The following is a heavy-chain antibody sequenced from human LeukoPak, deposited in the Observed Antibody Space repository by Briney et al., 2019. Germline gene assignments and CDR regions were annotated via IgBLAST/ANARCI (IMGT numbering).Heavy chain of an antibody. CDR1: GFTFSSYW. D-gene: IGHD3-22*01. J-gene: IGHJ4*02. Sequence: GSLRLSCAASGFTFSSYWMSWVRQAPGKGLEWVANIKQDGSEKYYVDSVKGRFTISRDNAKNSLYLQMNSLSAEDTAVYYCARDTSGIVVVITEFDYWGQGTLVTVSS. CDR2: IKQDGSEK. V-gene: IGHV3-7*01. CDR3: ARDTSGIVVVITEFDY.